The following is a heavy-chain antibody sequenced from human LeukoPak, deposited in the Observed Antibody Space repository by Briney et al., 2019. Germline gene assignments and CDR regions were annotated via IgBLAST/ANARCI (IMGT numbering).Heavy chain of an antibody. J-gene: IGHJ4*02. CDR1: GYNFISYV. Sequence: ASVTVPCKASGYNFISYVMNWVRQAPGQGLEWMGWINTYNGNTNYAQNYQGRVTMTTDTSTSTAYMELRSLRPDDTAVYYCAREEYYGSGSYPHFDYWGQGTLVTVSS. V-gene: IGHV1-18*01. D-gene: IGHD3-10*01. CDR2: INTYNGNT. CDR3: AREEYYGSGSYPHFDY.